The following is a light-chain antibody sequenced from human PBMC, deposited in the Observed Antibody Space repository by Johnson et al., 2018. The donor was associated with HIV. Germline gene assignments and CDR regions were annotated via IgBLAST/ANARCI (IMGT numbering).Light chain of an antibody. J-gene: IGLJ1*01. Sequence: QSVLTQPPSVSAAPGQKVTISCSGSSSNIGDNYVSWYQQLPGTAPKVLIYKDNERPSGIPDRFSGSKSGTSATLGITGLQTGDEAYYYCGTWDSSLSTGGGFGTGTKVTVL. CDR1: SSNIGDNY. CDR3: GTWDSSLSTGGG. CDR2: KDN. V-gene: IGLV1-51*02.